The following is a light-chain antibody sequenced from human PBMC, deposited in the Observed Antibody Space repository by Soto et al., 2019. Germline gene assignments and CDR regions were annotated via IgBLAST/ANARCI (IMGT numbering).Light chain of an antibody. Sequence: AIQMTQSPSSLSASVGDRVTITCRASQGIRNDLGWYQQKPGKAPKLLIYGASSLQSDVPSRFGGSGSGTDFTLTISSLQPEDFATYYCLQDDSYPLTFGGGTKVEIK. CDR2: GAS. CDR1: QGIRND. CDR3: LQDDSYPLT. J-gene: IGKJ4*01. V-gene: IGKV1-6*01.